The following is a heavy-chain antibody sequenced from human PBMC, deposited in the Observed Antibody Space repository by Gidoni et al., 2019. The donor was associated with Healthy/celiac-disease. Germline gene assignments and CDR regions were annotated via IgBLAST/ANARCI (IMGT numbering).Heavy chain of an antibody. CDR1: GYTFTSYA. Sequence: QVQLVQYGAEVKKPGASVKVSCKASGYTFTSYAMHWVRQAPGQRLEWMGWINAGNGNTKYSQKFQGRVTITRDTSASTAYMELSSLRSEDTAVYYCARRTGGYYNWFDPWGQGTLVTVSS. D-gene: IGHD1-1*01. CDR2: INAGNGNT. CDR3: ARRTGGYYNWFDP. J-gene: IGHJ5*02. V-gene: IGHV1-3*01.